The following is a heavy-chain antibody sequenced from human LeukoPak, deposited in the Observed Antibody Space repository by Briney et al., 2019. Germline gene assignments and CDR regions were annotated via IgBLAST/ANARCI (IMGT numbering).Heavy chain of an antibody. Sequence: PGRSLRLSCAASRFTFSSYWMSWVRQAPGKGLEWVANIKQDGSEKYYVDSVKGRFTISRDNAKNSLYLQMNSLRAEDTAVYYCAREGYSYGPFDYWGQGTLVTVSS. CDR1: RFTFSSYW. D-gene: IGHD5-18*01. CDR3: AREGYSYGPFDY. J-gene: IGHJ4*02. CDR2: IKQDGSEK. V-gene: IGHV3-7*03.